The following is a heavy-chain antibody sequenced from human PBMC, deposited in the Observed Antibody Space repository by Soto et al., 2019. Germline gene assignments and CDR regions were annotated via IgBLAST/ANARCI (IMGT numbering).Heavy chain of an antibody. D-gene: IGHD1-1*01. Sequence: DVQLVQSGGGLVQPGGSLTLSCETSGFSFNWYWLSWVRQSPGKGLEWVGNIIQDGSETWFADSVRGRFSISRDNAKRSVFLHMNNVRVEDTAVYFCARDEGATTDPKPLFDLWGQGALVAVSP. J-gene: IGHJ4*02. V-gene: IGHV3-7*01. CDR3: ARDEGATTDPKPLFDL. CDR1: GFSFNWYW. CDR2: IIQDGSET.